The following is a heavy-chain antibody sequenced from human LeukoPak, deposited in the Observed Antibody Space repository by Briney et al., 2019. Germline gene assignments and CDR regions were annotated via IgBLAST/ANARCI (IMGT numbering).Heavy chain of an antibody. J-gene: IGHJ6*03. Sequence: GASVKVSCKASGYTFTGYYMHWVRQAPGQGLEWMGWINPNSGGTNYAQKFQGRVTMTRDTSISTAYMELSRLRSDDTAVYYCATALGATETYYYYYYMDVWGKGTTVTVSS. CDR1: GYTFTGYY. D-gene: IGHD1-26*01. V-gene: IGHV1-2*02. CDR3: ATALGATETYYYYYYMDV. CDR2: INPNSGGT.